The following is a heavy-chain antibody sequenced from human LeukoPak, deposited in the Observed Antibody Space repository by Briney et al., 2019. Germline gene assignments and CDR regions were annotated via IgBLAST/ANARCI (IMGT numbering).Heavy chain of an antibody. V-gene: IGHV1-69*13. D-gene: IGHD3-10*01. CDR3: ARGRMVRGVRVYYYYGMDV. J-gene: IGHJ6*02. CDR2: IIPIFGTA. Sequence: SVKVSCKASGGTFSSYAISWVRQAPGQGLEWMGGIIPIFGTANNAQKFQGRVTITADESTSTAYMELSSLRSEDTAVYYCARGRMVRGVRVYYYYGMDVWGQGTTVTVSS. CDR1: GGTFSSYA.